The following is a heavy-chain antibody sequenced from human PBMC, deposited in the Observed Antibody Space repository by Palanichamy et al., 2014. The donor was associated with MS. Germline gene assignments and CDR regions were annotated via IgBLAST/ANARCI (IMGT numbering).Heavy chain of an antibody. J-gene: IGHJ4*02. CDR1: VHRQQQL. D-gene: IGHD1-26*01. CDR3: ARGVGGSYCDD. V-gene: IGHV3-53*01. CDR2: LYSIGNT. Sequence: EVQLVESGGGLIPAWGVPETLQCSLWVHRQQQLHELGPPGSREGAGWVSVLYSIGNTYYADSVKGRFTISRDNSKNIVYLQMNSLRADDTAMYYCARGVGGSYCDDWGQGTMVTVSS.